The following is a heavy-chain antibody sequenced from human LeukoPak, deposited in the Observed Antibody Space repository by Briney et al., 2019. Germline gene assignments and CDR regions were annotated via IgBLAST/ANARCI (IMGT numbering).Heavy chain of an antibody. J-gene: IGHJ4*02. D-gene: IGHD2-2*01. V-gene: IGHV4-30-4*08. CDR1: GGSISSGGYY. CDR2: IYYSGST. Sequence: SQTLSLTCTVSGGSISSGGYYWSWIRQHPGKGLEWIGYIYYSGSTYYNPSLKGRVTISVDTSKNQFSLKLSSVTAADTAVYYCARFYCSSTSCYAYFDYWGQGTLVTVSS. CDR3: ARFYCSSTSCYAYFDY.